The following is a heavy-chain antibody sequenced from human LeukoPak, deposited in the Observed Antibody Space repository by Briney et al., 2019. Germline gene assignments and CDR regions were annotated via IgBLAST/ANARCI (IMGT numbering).Heavy chain of an antibody. J-gene: IGHJ4*02. CDR1: GGTFSSYA. CDR3: ARDPPERGTAMV. CDR2: IIPIFGTA. Sequence: SVKVSCKASGGTFSSYAISWVRQAPGQGLEWVGRIIPIFGTANYAQKFQGRVTITTDESTSTAYMELSSLRSEDTAVYYCARDPPERGTAMVWGQGTLVTVSS. V-gene: IGHV1-69*05. D-gene: IGHD5-18*01.